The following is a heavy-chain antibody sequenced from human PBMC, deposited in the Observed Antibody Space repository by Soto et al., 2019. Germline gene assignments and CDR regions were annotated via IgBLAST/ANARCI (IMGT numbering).Heavy chain of an antibody. Sequence: GGSLRLSCAASGFTFSSNWMHWVRQAPGQGLVWVSRINSDGSITSYADSVKGQFTISRDNAKNTLYLQMNSLRAEDTAVYYCARGSSSWYVSLDYWGQGTLVTVSS. D-gene: IGHD6-13*01. J-gene: IGHJ4*02. V-gene: IGHV3-74*01. CDR1: GFTFSSNW. CDR3: ARGSSSWYVSLDY. CDR2: INSDGSIT.